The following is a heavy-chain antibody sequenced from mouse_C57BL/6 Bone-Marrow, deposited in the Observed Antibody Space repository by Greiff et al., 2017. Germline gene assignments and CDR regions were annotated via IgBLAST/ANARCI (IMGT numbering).Heavy chain of an antibody. V-gene: IGHV1-72*01. D-gene: IGHD2-3*01. Sequence: QVQLQQPGAELVKPGASVRLSCKASVYTFPSYWMHWVKQRPGRGLGGIGRIDPNSGSTKYNEKCKSKATLTVDKPSSTAYMQLSSLTSEDSAVYYCAREGDGYPFAYWGQGTLVTVSA. CDR1: VYTFPSYW. J-gene: IGHJ3*01. CDR2: IDPNSGST. CDR3: AREGDGYPFAY.